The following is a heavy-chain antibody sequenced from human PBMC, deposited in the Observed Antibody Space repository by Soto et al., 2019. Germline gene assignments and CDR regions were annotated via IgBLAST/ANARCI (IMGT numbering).Heavy chain of an antibody. V-gene: IGHV3-7*01. CDR2: VKQDGSEK. J-gene: IGHJ4*02. CDR1: GFTFSSYW. D-gene: IGHD3-22*01. CDR3: ARAEWYYDSSGYYSY. Sequence: GGSLRLSCAASGFTFSSYWMSWVRQAPGKGLEWVANVKQDGSEKYYVDSVKGRFTISRDNAKNSLYLQMNSLRAEDTAVYYCARAEWYYDSSGYYSYWGQGTLVTVSS.